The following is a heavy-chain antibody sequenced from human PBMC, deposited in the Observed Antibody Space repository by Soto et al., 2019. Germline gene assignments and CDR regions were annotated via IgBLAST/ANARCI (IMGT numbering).Heavy chain of an antibody. Sequence: PSETLSLTCTVSGGSVSSGSYYWSWIRQPPGKGLEWIGYIYNSGSTNYKPSLKSRVTISVDTSKNQFSLNLTSVTAADTAVYFCARDVRGWNGGSYYYYGMDVWGEGTTVTVSA. CDR3: ARDVRGWNGGSYYYYGMDV. CDR1: GGSVSSGSYY. CDR2: IYNSGST. J-gene: IGHJ6*04. V-gene: IGHV4-61*01. D-gene: IGHD6-19*01.